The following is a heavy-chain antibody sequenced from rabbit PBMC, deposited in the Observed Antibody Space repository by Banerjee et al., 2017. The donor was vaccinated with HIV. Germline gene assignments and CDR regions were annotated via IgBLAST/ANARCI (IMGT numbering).Heavy chain of an antibody. CDR1: GFSFSSSYY. D-gene: IGHD2-1*01. CDR3: ARAYSDYGLTRLDL. J-gene: IGHJ3*01. Sequence: QSLEESGGDLVKPGASLTLTCTASGFSFSSSYYMCWVRQAPGKGLEWIACIYAGSSGGTYYASWAKGRFTISKTSSATVTLQMTSLTAADTATYFCARAYSDYGLTRLDLWGPGTLVTVS. CDR2: IYAGSSGGT. V-gene: IGHV1S40*01.